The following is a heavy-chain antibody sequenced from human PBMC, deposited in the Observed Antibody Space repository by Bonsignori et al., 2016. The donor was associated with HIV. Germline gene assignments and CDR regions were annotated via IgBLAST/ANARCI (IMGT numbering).Heavy chain of an antibody. V-gene: IGHV3-23*01. CDR2: ISGSGGST. Sequence: VRQAPGKGLEWVSAISGSGGSTYYADSVKGRFTISRDNSKNTLYLQMNSLRAEDTAVYYCAKAPHYDSSGYTPWFFDYWGQGTLVTVSS. D-gene: IGHD3-22*01. J-gene: IGHJ4*02. CDR3: AKAPHYDSSGYTPWFFDY.